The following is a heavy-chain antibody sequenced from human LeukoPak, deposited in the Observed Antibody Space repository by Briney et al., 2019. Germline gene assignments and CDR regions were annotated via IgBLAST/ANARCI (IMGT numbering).Heavy chain of an antibody. CDR2: IYYSGST. CDR3: ARLGYYGSGSYPDY. Sequence: SETLSLTCTVSGGSISSFYWSWIRQPPGKGLEWIGYIYYSGSTNYNPSLKSRVTISVDTSKNQFSLRLSSVTAADTAVYYCARLGYYGSGSYPDYWGQGTLVTVSS. J-gene: IGHJ4*02. V-gene: IGHV4-59*01. D-gene: IGHD3-10*01. CDR1: GGSISSFY.